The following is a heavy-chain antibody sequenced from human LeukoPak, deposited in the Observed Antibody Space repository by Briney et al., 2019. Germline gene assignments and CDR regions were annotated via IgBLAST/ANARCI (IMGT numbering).Heavy chain of an antibody. CDR3: ARSYGDPTHFDY. Sequence: GESLKISCKGSGYTFHSYWIAWVRQMPGKGLEWMGIIYPGDSDTRYSPSFQGQVTISADKSIRTAYLQWSSLKASDTAMYYCARSYGDPTHFDYWGQGTLVTVSS. V-gene: IGHV5-51*01. J-gene: IGHJ4*02. CDR1: GYTFHSYW. D-gene: IGHD4-17*01. CDR2: IYPGDSDT.